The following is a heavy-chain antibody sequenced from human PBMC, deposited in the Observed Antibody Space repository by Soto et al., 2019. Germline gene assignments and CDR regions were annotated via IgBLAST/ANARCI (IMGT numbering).Heavy chain of an antibody. CDR2: IYWDDDK. V-gene: IGHV2-5*02. Sequence: QITLKESGPTLVKPTQTLTLTCTFSGFSLSTSGVGVGWIRQPPGKALEWLALIYWDDDKRYSPSLKSRLTITKDTSNTQVVLTMTNMDPVDTATYYCTHRPGEQPSWNWGQGTLVTVSS. J-gene: IGHJ4*02. D-gene: IGHD3-10*01. CDR3: THRPGEQPSWN. CDR1: GFSLSTSGVG.